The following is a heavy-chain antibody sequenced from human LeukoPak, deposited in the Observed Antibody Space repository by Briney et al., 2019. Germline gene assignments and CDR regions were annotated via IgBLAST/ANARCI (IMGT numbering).Heavy chain of an antibody. V-gene: IGHV3-49*04. CDR3: TRSRGGYFDY. Sequence: PGGSLRLSCTASGFTFGDYAMSWVRQAPGKGLEWGGFIRSKAYGGTTEYAAAGKGSFTISRDDSNSIAYLQMNSLKTEDTAVYYCTRSRGGYFDYWGQGTLVTVSS. CDR1: GFTFGDYA. D-gene: IGHD2-15*01. CDR2: IRSKAYGGTT. J-gene: IGHJ4*02.